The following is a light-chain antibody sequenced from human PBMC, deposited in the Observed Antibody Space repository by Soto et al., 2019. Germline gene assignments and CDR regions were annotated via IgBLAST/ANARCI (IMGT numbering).Light chain of an antibody. CDR3: QSYRSSNHWV. J-gene: IGLJ3*02. V-gene: IGLV6-57*01. CDR1: SGSIASNY. Sequence: NFMLTQPHSVSESPGKTVTISCTRSSGSIASNYVQWYQQRPGSSPTTVIYEDNQRPSGVPDRFSGSIDSSSNSASLTISGLKTEDEADHYCQSYRSSNHWVFGGGTKLTVL. CDR2: EDN.